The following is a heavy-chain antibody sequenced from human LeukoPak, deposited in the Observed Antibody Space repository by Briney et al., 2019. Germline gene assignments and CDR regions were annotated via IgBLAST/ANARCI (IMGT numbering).Heavy chain of an antibody. CDR2: ISSSSSYI. CDR1: GFTFSDYA. CDR3: ARRGTYYDFWSGPDY. V-gene: IGHV3-21*01. J-gene: IGHJ4*02. Sequence: GRSLRLSCAASGFTFSDYAMNWVRQAPGKGLEWVSSISSSSSYIYYADSVKGRFTISRDNAKDSLYLQMSSLRAEDTAVYYCARRGTYYDFWSGPDYWGQGTLVTVSS. D-gene: IGHD3-3*01.